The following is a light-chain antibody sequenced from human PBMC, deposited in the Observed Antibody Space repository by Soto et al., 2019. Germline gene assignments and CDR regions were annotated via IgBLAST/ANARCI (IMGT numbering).Light chain of an antibody. CDR2: GAS. J-gene: IGKJ1*01. CDR1: QSVSSN. CDR3: QQYNNWPRP. Sequence: EIVMTQSPATLSVSPGERATLSCRASQSVSSNLAWYQQKPGQAPRLLIYGASTRATGIPARFSGSGSGTEFTPTISSLQSEDFAVYYCQQYNNWPRPFGQGTKGE. V-gene: IGKV3-15*01.